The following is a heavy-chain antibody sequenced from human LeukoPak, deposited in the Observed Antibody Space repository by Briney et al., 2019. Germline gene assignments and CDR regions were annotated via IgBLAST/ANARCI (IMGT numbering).Heavy chain of an antibody. CDR3: ARDALPAAMAYYFDY. CDR1: GFSFSSYG. V-gene: IGHV3-33*01. J-gene: IGHJ4*02. Sequence: PGGSLRLSCATSGFSFSSYGMHWVRRAPGKGLEWVAVIWFDGSTKYYVDSVKGRFTISRDNSKNTLYLQMNSLRAEDTALYYCARDALPAAMAYYFDYSGQGTLVTVSS. CDR2: IWFDGSTK. D-gene: IGHD2-2*01.